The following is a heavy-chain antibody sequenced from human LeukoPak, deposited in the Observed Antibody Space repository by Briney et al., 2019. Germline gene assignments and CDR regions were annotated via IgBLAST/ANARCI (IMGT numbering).Heavy chain of an antibody. CDR1: GGSVSSGGFH. V-gene: IGHV4-30-2*01. Sequence: SETLSLTCTVSGGSVSSGGFHWSWIRQPPGKGLEWIGYIYHIGTTDYNPSLKSRVTISLDRSKNQFSLKLSSVTAADTAVYYCASKYYDILTGPEDDAFDIWGQGTMVTVSS. J-gene: IGHJ3*02. CDR3: ASKYYDILTGPEDDAFDI. CDR2: IYHIGTT. D-gene: IGHD3-9*01.